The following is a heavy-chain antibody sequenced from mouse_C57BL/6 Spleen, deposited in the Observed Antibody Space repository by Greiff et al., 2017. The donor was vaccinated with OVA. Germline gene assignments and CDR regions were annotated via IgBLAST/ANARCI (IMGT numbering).Heavy chain of an antibody. CDR2: ISGGGGNT. V-gene: IGHV5-9*01. CDR1: GFTFSSYT. CDR3: ARRYWDGGFDY. D-gene: IGHD4-1*01. J-gene: IGHJ2*01. Sequence: EVMLVESGGGLVKPGGSLKLSCAASGFTFSSYTMSWVRQTPEKRLEWVATISGGGGNTYYPDSVKGRFTISRDNAKNTLYLQMSSLRSEDTALYYCARRYWDGGFDYWGQGTTLTVSS.